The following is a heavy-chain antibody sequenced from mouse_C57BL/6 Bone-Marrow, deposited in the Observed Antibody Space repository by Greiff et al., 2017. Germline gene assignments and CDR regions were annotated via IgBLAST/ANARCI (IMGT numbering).Heavy chain of an antibody. CDR3: ARGFYYCGSSSAWFAY. V-gene: IGHV1-72*01. J-gene: IGHJ3*01. CDR1: GYTFTSYW. D-gene: IGHD1-1*01. CDR2: IDPNSGGT. Sequence: QVQLQQPGAELVKPGASVKLSCKASGYTFTSYWLHWVKQRPGRGLEWIGRIDPNSGGTKYNEKFKSKATLTVDKPSSTAYMQLSSLTSEISAVYYCARGFYYCGSSSAWFAYWGQGTLVTVSA.